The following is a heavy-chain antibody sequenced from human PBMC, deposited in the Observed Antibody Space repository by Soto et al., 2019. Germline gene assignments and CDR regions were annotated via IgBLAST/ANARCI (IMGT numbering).Heavy chain of an antibody. J-gene: IGHJ4*02. CDR3: ARGYGRTFAY. CDR1: GGSFSGYY. D-gene: IGHD3-10*01. Sequence: QVQLQQWGAGLLKPSETLSLTCAVYGGSFSGYYWTWIRQPPGKGLEWIGEINHSGSTNYNPSLKSRVTISVDTTKNQFSLKLRSVTAADTAVYYCARGYGRTFAYWGQGTLVTVSS. CDR2: INHSGST. V-gene: IGHV4-34*01.